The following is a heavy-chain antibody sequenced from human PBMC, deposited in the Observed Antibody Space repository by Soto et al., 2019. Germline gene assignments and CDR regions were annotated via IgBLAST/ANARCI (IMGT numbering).Heavy chain of an antibody. J-gene: IGHJ4*02. D-gene: IGHD3-3*01. CDR2: ISGSGGST. Sequence: PCVSLRLSCAASGFTFSSYAMSWVRQAPGKGLEWVSAISGSGGSTYYADSVKGRFTISRDNSKNTLYLQMNSLRAEYKAVYYCAKTSFTNIKIYDFWSGYYIFDYWGQGPLVTVSS. V-gene: IGHV3-23*01. CDR1: GFTFSSYA. CDR3: AKTSFTNIKIYDFWSGYYIFDY.